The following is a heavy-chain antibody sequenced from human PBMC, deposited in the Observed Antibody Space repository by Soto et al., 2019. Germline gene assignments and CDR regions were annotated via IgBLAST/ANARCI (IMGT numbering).Heavy chain of an antibody. Sequence: SETLSLTCGFSGYSIISGYFCVWIRQPPGKGLEWMGSIYYTGSTYYNPSLLTRITISVDTSKNQFSLKLSSVTAADTALYYCAREYYDFWSGEYHNGMDVWGPGTTVTVS. CDR2: IYYTGST. CDR1: GYSIISGYF. V-gene: IGHV4-38-2*02. CDR3: AREYYDFWSGEYHNGMDV. D-gene: IGHD3-3*01. J-gene: IGHJ6*02.